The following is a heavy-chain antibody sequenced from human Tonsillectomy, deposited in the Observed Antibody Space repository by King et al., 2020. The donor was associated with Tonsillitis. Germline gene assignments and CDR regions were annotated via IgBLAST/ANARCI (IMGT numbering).Heavy chain of an antibody. D-gene: IGHD5-18*01. CDR2: INPSSGDT. Sequence: VQLVESGAEVKKPGASVRVSCKASGYTFTGYYMHWVRQAPGQGLEWMGWINPSSGDTNCAQKFQGRVTMTRDTSSRTAYMELSRLRSDDTAMYYCARVISAMVTGIDFWGQGTLVTVSS. CDR1: GYTFTGYY. CDR3: ARVISAMVTGIDF. J-gene: IGHJ4*02. V-gene: IGHV1-2*02.